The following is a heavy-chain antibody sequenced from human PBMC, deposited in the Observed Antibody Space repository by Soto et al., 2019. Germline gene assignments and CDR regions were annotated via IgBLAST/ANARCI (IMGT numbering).Heavy chain of an antibody. CDR1: GYTFTSYA. CDR3: AKEGGGIGGHLDY. D-gene: IGHD3-16*01. CDR2: INAGNGDT. V-gene: IGHV1-3*01. Sequence: QVQLVQSGAEVKKPGASVKVSCKASGYTFTSYAIHWVRQAPGQRLEWMGWINAGNGDTKYSQKFQGTVTIIRDTCATTEYMELSSLRSEDTSVYYCAKEGGGIGGHLDYWGQGTLVTVSS. J-gene: IGHJ4*02.